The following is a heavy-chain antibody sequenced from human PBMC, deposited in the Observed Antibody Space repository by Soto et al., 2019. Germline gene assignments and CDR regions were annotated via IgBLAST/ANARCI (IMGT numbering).Heavy chain of an antibody. J-gene: IGHJ4*02. CDR2: FYWDDDK. D-gene: IGHD4-17*01. V-gene: IGHV2-5*02. CDR3: AHPSSRWPLGY. CDR1: GFSLSTSGVG. Sequence: QITLKESGPSLVKPTQTLTLTCTFSGFSLSTSGVGVVWIRQPPRKALEWLALFYWDDDKRYSPSLKSRLTITKDTSKNQVVLTVSNMDPVDTATYYCAHPSSRWPLGYWGQGTLVTV.